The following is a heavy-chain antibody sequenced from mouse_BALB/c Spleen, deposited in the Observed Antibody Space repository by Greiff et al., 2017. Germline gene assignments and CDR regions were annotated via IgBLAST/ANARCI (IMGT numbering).Heavy chain of an antibody. V-gene: IGHV1S81*02. Sequence: VQLQQSGAELVKPGASVKLSCKASGYTFTSYYMYWVKQRPGQGLEWIGEINPSNGGTNFNEKFKSKATLTVDKSSSTAYMQLSSLTSEDSAVYYCTRSVNWGDFDYWGQGTTLTVSS. CDR1: GYTFTSYY. J-gene: IGHJ2*01. CDR2: INPSNGGT. D-gene: IGHD4-1*01. CDR3: TRSVNWGDFDY.